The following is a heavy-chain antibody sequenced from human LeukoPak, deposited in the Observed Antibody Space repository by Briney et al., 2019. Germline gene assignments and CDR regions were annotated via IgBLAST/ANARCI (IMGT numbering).Heavy chain of an antibody. D-gene: IGHD5-12*01. Sequence: GGSLRLSCAASGFTFSNYWMSWVRQAPGKGLEWVANTNQDGAEKYYVDSVKGRFTISRDNAKNSLYLQMNSLRAEDTAVYYCARGGTYSGYVLDRPDAFDIWGQGTMVTVSS. CDR3: ARGGTYSGYVLDRPDAFDI. V-gene: IGHV3-7*04. CDR2: TNQDGAEK. CDR1: GFTFSNYW. J-gene: IGHJ3*02.